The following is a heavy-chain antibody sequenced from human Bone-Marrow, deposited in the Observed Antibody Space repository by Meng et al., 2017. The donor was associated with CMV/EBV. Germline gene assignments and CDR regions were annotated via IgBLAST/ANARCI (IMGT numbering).Heavy chain of an antibody. CDR2: IYYSGST. CDR3: ARELSITIFGVHYYFDY. J-gene: IGHJ4*02. D-gene: IGHD3-3*01. Sequence: WVRQPPGKGLEWIGSIYYSGSTYYNPSLKSRVTISVDTSKNQFSLKLSSVTAADTAVYYCARELSITIFGVHYYFDYWGQGTLVTVSS. V-gene: IGHV4-39*07.